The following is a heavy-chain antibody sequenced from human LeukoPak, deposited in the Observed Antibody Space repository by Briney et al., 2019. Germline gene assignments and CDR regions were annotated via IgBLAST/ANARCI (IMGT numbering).Heavy chain of an antibody. J-gene: IGHJ4*01. CDR2: ISYDGSNK. CDR1: GFTFSSYG. D-gene: IGHD3-10*01. V-gene: IGHV3-30*03. Sequence: GRSLRLSCAASGFTFSSYGMHWVRQAPGKGLEWVAVISYDGSNKYYADSVKGRFTISRDNSKNTLYLQMNSLRAEDTAVYYCARDYYGSGSPDYWGHGTLVTVSS. CDR3: ARDYYGSGSPDY.